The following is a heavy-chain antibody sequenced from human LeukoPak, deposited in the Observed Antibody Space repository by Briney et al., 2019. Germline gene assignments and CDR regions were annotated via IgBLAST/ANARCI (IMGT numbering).Heavy chain of an antibody. V-gene: IGHV3-48*01. D-gene: IGHD3-10*01. CDR3: ARDGAVRRGPGFYYYYGMDV. CDR2: ISSSSSTI. J-gene: IGHJ6*02. Sequence: TGGSLRLSCAASGFTFSSYSMNWVRQAPGKGLEWVSYISSSSSTIYYADSVKGRFTISRDNAKNSLYLQMNSLRAEDTAVYYCARDGAVRRGPGFYYYYGMDVWGQGTTVTVSS. CDR1: GFTFSSYS.